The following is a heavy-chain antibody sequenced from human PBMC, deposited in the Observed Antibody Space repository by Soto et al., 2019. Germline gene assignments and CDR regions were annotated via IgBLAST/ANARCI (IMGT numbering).Heavy chain of an antibody. Sequence: PSETLALSCAVSGGSCSGYYWTWIRQIPGKGLEWIGEINQSGNTKYNPSLMSRVTMSVDTSRNQVSLKLRSVTAADTDVYYCARPSYALNRDLHYGMHVWGQGTSVTVSS. D-gene: IGHD2-8*01. CDR3: ARPSYALNRDLHYGMHV. CDR2: INQSGNT. CDR1: GGSCSGYY. V-gene: IGHV4-34*01. J-gene: IGHJ6*02.